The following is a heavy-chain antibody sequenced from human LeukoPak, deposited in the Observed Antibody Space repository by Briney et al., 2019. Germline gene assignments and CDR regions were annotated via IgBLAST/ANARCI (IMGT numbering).Heavy chain of an antibody. CDR3: ARVWSATSDGFDY. V-gene: IGHV4-59*01. D-gene: IGHD5-12*01. Sequence: SETLSLTCTVSGGSISSYYWSWIRQPPGKGLGWIGYIYYSGSTNYNPSLKSRVTISVDTSKNQFSLKLSSVTAADTAVYYCARVWSATSDGFDYWGQGTLVTVSS. CDR2: IYYSGST. CDR1: GGSISSYY. J-gene: IGHJ4*02.